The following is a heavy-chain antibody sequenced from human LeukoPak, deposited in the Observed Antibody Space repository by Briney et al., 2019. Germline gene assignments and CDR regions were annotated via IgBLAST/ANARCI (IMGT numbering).Heavy chain of an antibody. CDR3: AKHRFESGGYHSTD. CDR2: ISGGSGST. D-gene: IGHD3-22*01. CDR1: GFTFSSYA. Sequence: GGSLRLSCAASGFTFSSYAMSWVRQAPGKGLAWVSTISGGSGSTCCADSVKGRFTISRDNSKNTLYLQMNSLRDEDTAVYYCAKHRFESGGYHSTDWGQGTLVTVSS. V-gene: IGHV3-23*01. J-gene: IGHJ4*02.